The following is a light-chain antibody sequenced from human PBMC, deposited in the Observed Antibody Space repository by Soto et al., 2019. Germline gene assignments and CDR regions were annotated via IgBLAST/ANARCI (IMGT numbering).Light chain of an antibody. CDR3: QQRSNWYT. V-gene: IGKV3-11*01. CDR2: DAS. J-gene: IGKJ2*01. CDR1: QSVSSY. Sequence: EIVLTQSPATLSLSPGERATLSCRASQSVSSYLAWYQQKPGQAPRLLIYDASNRATGIPARFSGSGSGTVFPLTISSLEPEDFAVYYCQQRSNWYTFGQGTKLEIK.